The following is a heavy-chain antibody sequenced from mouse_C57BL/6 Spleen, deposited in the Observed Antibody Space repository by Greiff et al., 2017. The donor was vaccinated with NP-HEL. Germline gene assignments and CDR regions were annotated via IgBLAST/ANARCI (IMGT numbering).Heavy chain of an antibody. CDR1: GYTFTSYW. Sequence: QVQLQQPGAELVRPGTSVKLSCKASGYTFTSYWMHWVKQRPGQGLEWIGVIDPSDSYTNYNQKFKGKATLTVDTSSSTAYMQLSSLTSEDSAVYYCARTELTGRMDYWGQGTSVTVSS. J-gene: IGHJ4*01. V-gene: IGHV1-59*01. CDR3: ARTELTGRMDY. D-gene: IGHD4-1*01. CDR2: IDPSDSYT.